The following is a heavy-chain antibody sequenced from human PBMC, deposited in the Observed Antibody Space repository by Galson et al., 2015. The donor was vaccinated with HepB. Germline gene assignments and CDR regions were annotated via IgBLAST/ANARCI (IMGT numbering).Heavy chain of an antibody. Sequence: CAISGDSVSSNSAAWNWIRQSPSRGLEWLGRTYYRSKWYNDYAVSVKSRITINPDTSKNQFSLQLNSVTPEDTAVYYCARDLGSSWPLWYFDLWSRGTLVTVSS. CDR3: ARDLGSSWPLWYFDL. CDR1: GDSVSSNSAA. J-gene: IGHJ2*01. CDR2: TYYRSKWYN. D-gene: IGHD6-13*01. V-gene: IGHV6-1*01.